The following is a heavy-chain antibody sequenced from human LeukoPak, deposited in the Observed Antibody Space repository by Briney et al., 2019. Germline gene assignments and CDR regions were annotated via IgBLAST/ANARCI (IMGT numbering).Heavy chain of an antibody. V-gene: IGHV1-18*04. CDR1: GYTFSSYY. CDR3: ARGGANSYGITDY. CDR2: ISGYNGNT. D-gene: IGHD5-18*01. J-gene: IGHJ4*02. Sequence: ASVKVSCKASGYTFSSYYTEWVRQAPGQGLEWMGWISGYNGNTKNAQKLQGRVTMTTDTSTSTAYMELRSLNTDDTAVYYCARGGANSYGITDYWGQGTLVTVSS.